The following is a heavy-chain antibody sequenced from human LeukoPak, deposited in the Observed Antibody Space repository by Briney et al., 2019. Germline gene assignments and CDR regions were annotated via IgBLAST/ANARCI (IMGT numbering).Heavy chain of an antibody. D-gene: IGHD3-3*01. CDR2: MNPNSGNT. V-gene: IGHV1-8*01. J-gene: IGHJ6*04. CDR1: GYTFTSYD. Sequence: ASVRVSCTASGYTFTSYDINWVRQTTGQGLEWMGWMNPNSGNTGYAQKFQGRVTMTRNTSISTAYMELGSLRSEDTAVYYCARVPLHYDFWSGPVDVWGKGTTVTVSS. CDR3: ARVPLHYDFWSGPVDV.